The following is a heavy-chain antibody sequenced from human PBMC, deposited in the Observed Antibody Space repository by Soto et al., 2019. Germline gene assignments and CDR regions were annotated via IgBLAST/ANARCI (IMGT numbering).Heavy chain of an antibody. CDR1: GFTFSDYY. V-gene: IGHV3-11*01. J-gene: IGHJ6*03. D-gene: IGHD3-10*01. CDR3: ARALSRNYGPGSYYRYYYYYMDV. CDR2: ISSSGSTI. Sequence: QVQLVESGGGLVKPGGSLRLSCAASGFTFSDYYMSWIRQAPGKGLEWVSYISSSGSTIYYAGSVKGRFTISRANAKISLYLPRNSLRAEDTAVYDCARALSRNYGPGSYYRYYYYYMDVWVKGTTVTVSS.